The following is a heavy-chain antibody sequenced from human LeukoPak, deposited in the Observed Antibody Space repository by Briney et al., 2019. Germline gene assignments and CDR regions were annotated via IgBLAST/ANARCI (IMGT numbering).Heavy chain of an antibody. CDR2: IYSGGST. D-gene: IGHD6-6*01. CDR3: ASYRYGSSFAFDI. J-gene: IGHJ3*02. CDR1: GFTVSTNY. V-gene: IGHV3-66*01. Sequence: GGSLRLSCGASGFTVSTNYMSWVRQAPGKGLEWVSIIYSGGSTYYAASVKGRFTISRDNSKNTLYLQMNSLRAEDTAVYYCASYRYGSSFAFDIWGQGTMVTVSS.